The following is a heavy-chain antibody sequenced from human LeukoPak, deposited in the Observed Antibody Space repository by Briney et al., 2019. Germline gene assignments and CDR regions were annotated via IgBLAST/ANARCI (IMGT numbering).Heavy chain of an antibody. CDR1: GGSISSGGYS. CDR3: ARGLVVPAAMDDAFDI. D-gene: IGHD2-2*01. Sequence: KPSETLSLTCAVSGGSISSGGYSWSWIRQPPGKGLEWIWYIYHSGSTYYNPSLKSRVTISVDRSKNQFSLKLSSVTAADTAVYYCARGLVVPAAMDDAFDIWGQGTMVTVSS. J-gene: IGHJ3*02. V-gene: IGHV4-30-2*01. CDR2: IYHSGST.